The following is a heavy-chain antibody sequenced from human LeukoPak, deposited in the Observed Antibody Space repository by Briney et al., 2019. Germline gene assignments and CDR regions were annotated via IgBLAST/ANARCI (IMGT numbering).Heavy chain of an antibody. CDR3: ARDKGDYGDYYWFDP. V-gene: IGHV4-59*01. CDR1: GGSISSYY. CDR2: IYYSGST. D-gene: IGHD4-17*01. J-gene: IGHJ5*02. Sequence: SETLSLTCTVSGGSISSYYWNWIRQTPGKGLEWTGYIYYSGSTNYNPSLKSRVTISVDTSKNQFSLNLTSVTAADTAVYYCARDKGDYGDYYWFDPWGQGTLVTVSS.